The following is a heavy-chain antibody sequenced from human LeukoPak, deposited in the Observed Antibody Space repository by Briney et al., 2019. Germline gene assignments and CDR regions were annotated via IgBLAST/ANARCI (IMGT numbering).Heavy chain of an antibody. D-gene: IGHD3-16*01. J-gene: IGHJ4*02. CDR2: IKQDGSEK. CDR3: ARGLGVLY. CDR1: GFTFSIYW. V-gene: IGHV3-7*01. Sequence: GGSLRLSCAASGFTFSIYWMSWVRQAPGKGLEWVANIKQDGSEKYYVDSVKGRFTISRDNAKNSLYLQMNSLRAEDTAVYYCARGLGVLYWDQGTLVTVSS.